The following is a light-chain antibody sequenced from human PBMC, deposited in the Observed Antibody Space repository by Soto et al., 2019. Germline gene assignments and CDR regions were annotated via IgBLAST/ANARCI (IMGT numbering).Light chain of an antibody. CDR1: QSVDSNY. V-gene: IGKV3-20*01. CDR2: GTS. J-gene: IGKJ2*03. CDR3: QQYGNSPPYS. Sequence: EIVLTQSPGTQSLSPGERATLSCRASQSVDSNYLAWYQQKPGQAPRLLIFGTSSRATGIPDRFSGSGSGTDFTLTISRLEPEDFAVYYCQQYGNSPPYSFGQGTKLEIK.